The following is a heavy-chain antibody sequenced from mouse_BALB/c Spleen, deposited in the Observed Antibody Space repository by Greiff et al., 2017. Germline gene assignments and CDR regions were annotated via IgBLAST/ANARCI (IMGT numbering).Heavy chain of an antibody. Sequence: EVHLVESGGGLVQPKGSLKLSCAASGFTFNTYAMNWVRQAPGKGLEWVARIRSKSNNYATYYADSVKDRFTISRDDSQSMLYPQMNNLKTEDTAMYYCGRHREYGYDNYYAMDYWGQGTSVTVSS. CDR2: IRSKSNNYAT. V-gene: IGHV10-1*02. J-gene: IGHJ4*01. D-gene: IGHD2-2*01. CDR1: GFTFNTYA. CDR3: GRHREYGYDNYYAMDY.